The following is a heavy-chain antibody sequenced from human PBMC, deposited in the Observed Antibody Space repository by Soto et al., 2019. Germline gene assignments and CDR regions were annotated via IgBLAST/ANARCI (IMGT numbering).Heavy chain of an antibody. Sequence: SSETLSLTCTVSGGSISSYYWSWIRQPAGKGLEWIGRIYTSGSTNYNPSLKSRVTMSVDTSKNQFSLKLSSVTAADTAVYYCARDGFVGATPTGYYYGMDVWGQGTTVTVSS. D-gene: IGHD1-26*01. CDR3: ARDGFVGATPTGYYYGMDV. J-gene: IGHJ6*02. V-gene: IGHV4-4*07. CDR2: IYTSGST. CDR1: GGSISSYY.